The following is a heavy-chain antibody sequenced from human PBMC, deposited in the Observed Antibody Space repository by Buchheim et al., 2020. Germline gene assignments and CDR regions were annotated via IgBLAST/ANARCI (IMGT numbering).Heavy chain of an antibody. J-gene: IGHJ4*02. CDR2: ISYDGSNK. CDR3: AKDVTSSWSLDY. D-gene: IGHD6-13*01. V-gene: IGHV3-30*18. Sequence: VQLLESGGGLVQSGGSLRLSCAASGFTFSSYGMHWVRQAPGKGLEWVAVISYDGSNKYYADSVKGRFTISRDNSKNTLHLQMNSLRAEDTAVYYCAKDVTSSWSLDYWGQGTL. CDR1: GFTFSSYG.